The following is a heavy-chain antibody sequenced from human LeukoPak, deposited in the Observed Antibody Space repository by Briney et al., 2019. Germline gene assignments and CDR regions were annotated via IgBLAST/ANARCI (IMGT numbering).Heavy chain of an antibody. J-gene: IGHJ4*02. Sequence: GGSLRLSCVGSGFIFVDYAMHWVRQAPGKGLEWVAGIDWNSASTGYADSVKGRFTISRDNAKNSLYLHMNSLRVDDMALYYCAKVAHNSWPFYPDSWGQGTLVTVSS. CDR1: GFIFVDYA. D-gene: IGHD6-13*01. CDR2: IDWNSAST. CDR3: AKVAHNSWPFYPDS. V-gene: IGHV3-9*03.